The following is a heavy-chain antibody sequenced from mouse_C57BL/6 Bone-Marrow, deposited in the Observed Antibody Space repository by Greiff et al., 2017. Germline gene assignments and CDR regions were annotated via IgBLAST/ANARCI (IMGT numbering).Heavy chain of an antibody. Sequence: QVQLQQPGAELVKPGASVKLSCKASGYTFTSYWMHWVKQRPGRGLEWIGRIDPNSGGTKYNERFKSKATLTVDKPSSTAYMQLSSLTSEASAVYYCASNWEEGFYAMDYWGQGTSVTVSS. D-gene: IGHD4-1*01. V-gene: IGHV1-72*01. CDR3: ASNWEEGFYAMDY. J-gene: IGHJ4*01. CDR1: GYTFTSYW. CDR2: IDPNSGGT.